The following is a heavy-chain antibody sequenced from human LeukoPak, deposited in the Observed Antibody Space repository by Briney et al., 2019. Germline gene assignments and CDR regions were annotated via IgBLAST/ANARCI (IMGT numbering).Heavy chain of an antibody. J-gene: IGHJ4*02. Sequence: SETLSLTCTVSGGSISSSTYYWGWIRQSPGKGLEWIGSIHYRGTTYYNPSLKSRVTISVDTSNNQFSLNLSSVTAADTAVYYCVRGGQVLLWFGEFTHWGQGTLLTVSS. CDR3: VRGGQVLLWFGEFTH. CDR1: GGSISSSTYY. CDR2: IHYRGTT. V-gene: IGHV4-39*07. D-gene: IGHD3-10*01.